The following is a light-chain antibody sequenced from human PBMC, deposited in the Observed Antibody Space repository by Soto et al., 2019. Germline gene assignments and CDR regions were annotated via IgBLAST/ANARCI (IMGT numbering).Light chain of an antibody. CDR3: QQYNNWPRT. CDR1: QSVGSN. CDR2: DTS. J-gene: IGKJ1*01. Sequence: EMLMTQSPDTLSVSPGETATLSCRASQSVGSNLAWYQQKPGQAPRLLIYDTSTRATGIPVRFSGSGFGTEFTLTISSLQSEDFAVYFCQQYNNWPRTFGQGTKVDIK. V-gene: IGKV3D-15*01.